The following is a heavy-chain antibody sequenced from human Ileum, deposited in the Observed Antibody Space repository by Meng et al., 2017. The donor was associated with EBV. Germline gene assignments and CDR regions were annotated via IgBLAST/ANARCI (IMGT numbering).Heavy chain of an antibody. CDR2: IIPILGIA. CDR3: ARDSSPPHPHPGWFDP. J-gene: IGHJ5*02. V-gene: IGHV1-69*08. CDR1: GGAFSSYT. D-gene: IGHD1-14*01. Sequence: FQLVQSGAEVRKPGSSVKVSCKASGGAFSSYTISWVCQTPGQGLEWMGRIIPILGIASYAQKFQGRVTITADKSTSTAYMELSSLRSEDTAVYYCARDSSPPHPHPGWFDPWGHGTLVTVAS.